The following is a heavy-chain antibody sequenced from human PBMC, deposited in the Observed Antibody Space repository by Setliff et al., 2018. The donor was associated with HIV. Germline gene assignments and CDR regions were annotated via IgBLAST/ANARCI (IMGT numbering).Heavy chain of an antibody. V-gene: IGHV7-4-1*02. CDR1: GYTFTTYG. CDR3: ARDSPLAFDY. CDR2: INTHTDSP. J-gene: IGHJ4*02. Sequence: ASVKVSCKASGYTFTTYGMNWVRQAPGQGLEWMGWINTHTDSPTYAQGFTGRFVFSVDTSVSTTYLQISSLKAEDTAVYYCARDSPLAFDYWGQGTLVTVSS. D-gene: IGHD3-16*01.